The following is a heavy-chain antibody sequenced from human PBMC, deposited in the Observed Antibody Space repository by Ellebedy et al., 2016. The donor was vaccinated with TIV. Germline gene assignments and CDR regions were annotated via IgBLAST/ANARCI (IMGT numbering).Heavy chain of an antibody. CDR2: INSDSSYI. Sequence: GESLKISCAASGFSFSSYAMNWVRQAPGRGLECVAAINSDSSYIYYADSVKGLFTISRDNDKNSLFLQMNSLRAEDAAVYYCVREVWAVSGWLFDSWGQGRLVTVSS. V-gene: IGHV3-21*01. CDR1: GFSFSSYA. D-gene: IGHD6-19*01. CDR3: VREVWAVSGWLFDS. J-gene: IGHJ4*02.